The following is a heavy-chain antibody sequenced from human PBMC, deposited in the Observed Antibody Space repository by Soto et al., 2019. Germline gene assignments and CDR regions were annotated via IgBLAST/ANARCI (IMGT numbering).Heavy chain of an antibody. J-gene: IGHJ4*02. CDR2: IYHSGST. CDR1: GGSISSSNW. CDR3: ASIAAAGPFDY. V-gene: IGHV4-4*02. Sequence: QVQLQESGPGLVKPSGTLSLTCAVSGGSISSSNWWSWIRQHPGKGLEWIGEIYHSGSTNYNPSLMSRVTISVDKSKNQCSLKLSSVTAADTAVYYCASIAAAGPFDYWGQGTLVTVSS. D-gene: IGHD6-13*01.